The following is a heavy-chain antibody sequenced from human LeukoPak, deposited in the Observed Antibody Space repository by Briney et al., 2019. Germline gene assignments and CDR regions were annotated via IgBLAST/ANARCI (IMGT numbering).Heavy chain of an antibody. J-gene: IGHJ3*02. D-gene: IGHD1-26*01. CDR1: GFTFSSYS. V-gene: IGHV3-15*01. Sequence: PGGSLRLSCAASGFTFSSYSMNWVRQAPGKGLEWVGRIKSKTDGGTTDYAAPVKGRFTISRDDSKNALYLQMNSLKTEDTAVYYCTTFGSSGGDAFDIWGQGTMVTVSS. CDR2: IKSKTDGGTT. CDR3: TTFGSSGGDAFDI.